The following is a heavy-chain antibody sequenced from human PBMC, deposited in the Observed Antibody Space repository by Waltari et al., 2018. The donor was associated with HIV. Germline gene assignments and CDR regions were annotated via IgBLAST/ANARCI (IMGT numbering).Heavy chain of an antibody. CDR3: ARTSVYSVSSCPWYFDY. V-gene: IGHV5-51*01. CDR2: LDPCDSET. D-gene: IGHD3-22*01. CDR1: GNSFTTYW. Sequence: EVQLLPSGSAVKKPGESLKISCKASGNSFTTYWIGRVRQMPGNGLEWMVILDPCDSETRYSPSLQGQVIISVAKSISTAYLQWSSLMASVTAVYYCARTSVYSVSSCPWYFDYWGQGTLVTVSS. J-gene: IGHJ4*02.